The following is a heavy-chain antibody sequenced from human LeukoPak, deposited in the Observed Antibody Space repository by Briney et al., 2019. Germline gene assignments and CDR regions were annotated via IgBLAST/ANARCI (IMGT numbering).Heavy chain of an antibody. J-gene: IGHJ4*02. CDR1: GFNFRTYS. CDR2: ISGSSSTL. Sequence: GESLRLSCAASGFNFRTYSMKWSRQAPGKGLEWISYISGSSSTLYYADSVKGRFTISRDNANNSLFLQMNGLRAEDSAIYYCARGELIGTVFDFWGQGALVTVSS. D-gene: IGHD1-7*01. CDR3: ARGELIGTVFDF. V-gene: IGHV3-48*04.